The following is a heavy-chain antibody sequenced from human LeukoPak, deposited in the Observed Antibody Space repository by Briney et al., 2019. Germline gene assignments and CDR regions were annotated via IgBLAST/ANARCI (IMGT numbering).Heavy chain of an antibody. D-gene: IGHD6-13*01. CDR2: IYSGGST. Sequence: GGSLRLSCAASGFTVSSNYMTWVRQAPGKGLEWVSVIYSGGSTYYADSVKGRFTISRDNSKNTLYLQMNSLRAEDTAVYYCATTGGGIAAAGNRYYFDYWGQGTLVTVSS. J-gene: IGHJ4*02. CDR3: ATTGGGIAAAGNRYYFDY. V-gene: IGHV3-53*01. CDR1: GFTVSSNY.